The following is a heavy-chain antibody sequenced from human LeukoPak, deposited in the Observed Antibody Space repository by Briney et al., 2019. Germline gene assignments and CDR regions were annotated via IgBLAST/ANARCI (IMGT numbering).Heavy chain of an antibody. CDR2: ISSSSSYI. J-gene: IGHJ4*02. D-gene: IGHD6-13*01. CDR3: ASPLGVAAAGAAAY. CDR1: GFTFSSYS. Sequence: GGSLRLSCAASGFTFSSYSMNWVRQAPGKGLEWVSSISSSSSYIYYADSVKGRFTISRDNAKNALYLQMNSLRAEDTAIYYCASPLGVAAAGAAAYWGQGTLVTVSS. V-gene: IGHV3-21*04.